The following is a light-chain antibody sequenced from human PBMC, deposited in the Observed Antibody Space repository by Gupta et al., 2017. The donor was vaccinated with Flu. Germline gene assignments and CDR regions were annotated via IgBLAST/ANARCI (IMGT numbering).Light chain of an antibody. Sequence: VLTQSPATLSLSLGERATLSCGASQPTSGTYVAWYQQRLGQAPSLLMYNTYRRATGISDRFNGSGSGTEFTLAISRLEPEDSAVYYCQHYDDSLTFGQGTKLEI. CDR1: QPTSGTY. CDR3: QHYDDSLT. J-gene: IGKJ2*01. V-gene: IGKV3D-20*01. CDR2: NTY.